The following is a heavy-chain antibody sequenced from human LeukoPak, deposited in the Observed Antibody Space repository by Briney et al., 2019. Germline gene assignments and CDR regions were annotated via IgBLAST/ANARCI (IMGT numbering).Heavy chain of an antibody. CDR2: IWYDGSNK. CDR1: GFTFSSYG. D-gene: IGHD1-26*01. J-gene: IGHJ4*02. V-gene: IGHV3-33*06. Sequence: GGSLRLSCAASGFTFSSYGMHWVRQAPGKGLEWVAVIWYDGSNKYYADSVKGRFTISRDNSKNTLYLQMNSLRAEDTAVYYCAKDFMGARTPTNFDYWGQGTLVTVSS. CDR3: AKDFMGARTPTNFDY.